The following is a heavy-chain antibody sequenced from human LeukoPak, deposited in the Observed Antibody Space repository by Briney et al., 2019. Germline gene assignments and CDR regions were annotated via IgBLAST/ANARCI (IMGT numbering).Heavy chain of an antibody. Sequence: PGGSLRLSCVASALDFFSYGMQWVRQAPGKGLVWVSRIFSDGTTTSYADSVKGRFTISRDNSNNTLYLHMTSLRPDDTALYFCAKSLKSVVVFTPLDLWGQGTLVTVSS. J-gene: IGHJ4*02. D-gene: IGHD3-22*01. CDR2: IFSDGTTT. CDR1: ALDFFSYG. V-gene: IGHV3-74*01. CDR3: AKSLKSVVVFTPLDL.